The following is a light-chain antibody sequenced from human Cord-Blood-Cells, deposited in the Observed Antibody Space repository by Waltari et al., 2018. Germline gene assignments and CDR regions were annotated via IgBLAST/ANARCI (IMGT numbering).Light chain of an antibody. CDR3: SSYAGSNNWV. CDR1: SSDVGGYNY. J-gene: IGLJ3*02. Sequence: QSALTQPPSASGSPGQSVTISCTGTSSDVGGYNYVSWYQQHPGKAPKLMICEVSKRPPGVPERFSGYKSGNTASLTVSGLQAEDEAEYYCSSYAGSNNWVFGGGTKLTVL. CDR2: EVS. V-gene: IGLV2-8*01.